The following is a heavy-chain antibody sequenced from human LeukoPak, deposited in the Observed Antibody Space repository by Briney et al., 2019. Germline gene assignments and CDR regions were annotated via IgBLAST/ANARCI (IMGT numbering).Heavy chain of an antibody. Sequence: SETLSLTCAVSGTSMTIYSWGWIRQAPGKGLEWIGYSTDSGNINFNPALKSRVIISVDTSKSQFSLKLTSVTPADTAVYYCARDNWGSLDYWGQGTLVTVSS. CDR2: STDSGNI. CDR1: GTSMTIYS. J-gene: IGHJ4*02. D-gene: IGHD7-27*01. CDR3: ARDNWGSLDY. V-gene: IGHV4-59*01.